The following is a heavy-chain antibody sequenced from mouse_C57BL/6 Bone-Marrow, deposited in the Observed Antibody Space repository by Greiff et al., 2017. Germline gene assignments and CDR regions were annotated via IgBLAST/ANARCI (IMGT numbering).Heavy chain of an antibody. CDR2: IYPRSGNT. Sequence: VKLQESGAELARPGASVKLSCKASGSTFTSYGISWVKQRTGQGLEWIGEIYPRSGNTYYNEKFKGKATLTADKSSSTAYMELRILTSEDSAVYFCATWRGSMDYWGQGTSVTVSS. J-gene: IGHJ4*01. CDR1: GSTFTSYG. V-gene: IGHV1-81*01. D-gene: IGHD3-1*01. CDR3: ATWRGSMDY.